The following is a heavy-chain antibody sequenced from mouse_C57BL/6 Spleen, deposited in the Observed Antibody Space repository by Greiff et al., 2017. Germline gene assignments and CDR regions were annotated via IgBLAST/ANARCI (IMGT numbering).Heavy chain of an antibody. V-gene: IGHV1-82*01. CDR1: GYAFSSSW. CDR2: IYPGDGDT. Sequence: VQLQQSGPELVKPGASVKISCKASGYAFSSSWMNWVKQRPGKGLEWIGRIYPGDGDTNYNGKFKGKATLTADTSSSTAYMQLSSLTSEDSAVYYCARLSRYYAMDYWGQGTSVTVSS. J-gene: IGHJ4*01. CDR3: ARLSRYYAMDY.